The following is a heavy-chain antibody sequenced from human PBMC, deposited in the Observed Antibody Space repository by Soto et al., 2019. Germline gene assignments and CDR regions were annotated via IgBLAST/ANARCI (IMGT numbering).Heavy chain of an antibody. CDR2: IYYSGST. V-gene: IGHV4-39*01. J-gene: IGHJ4*02. CDR1: GGSISSSSYY. D-gene: IGHD6-19*01. Sequence: SETLSLTCTVSGGSISSSSYYWGWIRQPPGKGLEWIGSIYYSGSTYYNPSLKSRVTISVDTSKNQFSLKLSSVTAADTAVYYCARYGSSGWYVDDFDYWGQGTLVTVSS. CDR3: ARYGSSGWYVDDFDY.